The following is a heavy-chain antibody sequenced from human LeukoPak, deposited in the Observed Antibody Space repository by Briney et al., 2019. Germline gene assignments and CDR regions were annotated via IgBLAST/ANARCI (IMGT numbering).Heavy chain of an antibody. J-gene: IGHJ4*02. CDR1: GFTFSSYA. V-gene: IGHV3-23*01. CDR3: AKYSSSWATNYFDY. D-gene: IGHD6-13*01. CDR2: INGSGGGT. Sequence: GGSLRLSCAASGFTFSSYAMSWVRQAPGKGLEWVSTINGSGGGTYYADSVKGRFTISRDNSKNTLHLHVNSLRAEDTAVYYCAKYSSSWATNYFDYWGQGTLVTVSS.